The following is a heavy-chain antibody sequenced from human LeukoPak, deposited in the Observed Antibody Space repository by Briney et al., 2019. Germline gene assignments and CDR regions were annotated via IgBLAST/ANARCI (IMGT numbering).Heavy chain of an antibody. Sequence: ASVKVSCKASGYIFTGYYIHWVRQAPGEGLEWMGWISPYNGNTNYAQKLQGRVTMTTDTSTSTAYMELRNLRSDDTAVYCCARDTYYYDSSGYSGWFDPWGQGNLVTVSS. CDR3: ARDTYYYDSSGYSGWFDP. CDR1: GYIFTGYY. V-gene: IGHV1-18*04. CDR2: ISPYNGNT. J-gene: IGHJ5*02. D-gene: IGHD3-22*01.